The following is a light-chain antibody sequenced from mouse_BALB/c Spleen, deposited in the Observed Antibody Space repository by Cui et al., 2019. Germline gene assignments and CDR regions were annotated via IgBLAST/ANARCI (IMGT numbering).Light chain of an antibody. CDR3: QKWSSNPPTWT. Sequence: QIVLTQSQALISASPVEQVTMTCSASSSVSYMYWYQQKPRSSPKPWIYLTSNLASGVPARFSGSGSGTSYSLTISSMEAEDAATYYCQKWSSNPPTWTFGGGTKLEIK. CDR1: SSVSY. J-gene: IGKJ1*01. CDR2: LTS. V-gene: IGKV4-68*01.